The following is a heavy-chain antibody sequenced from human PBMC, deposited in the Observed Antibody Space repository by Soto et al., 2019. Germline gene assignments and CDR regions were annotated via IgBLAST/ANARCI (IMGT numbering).Heavy chain of an antibody. Sequence: PGGSLRLSCAASGFTFSSYSMNWVRQAPGKGLEWVSYISSSSSTIYYADSVKGRFTISRDNAKNSLYLQMNSLRAEDTAVYYCARDKAAVAVVGFDYWGQGTLVTLSS. CDR1: GFTFSSYS. CDR2: ISSSSSTI. V-gene: IGHV3-48*01. J-gene: IGHJ4*02. D-gene: IGHD6-19*01. CDR3: ARDKAAVAVVGFDY.